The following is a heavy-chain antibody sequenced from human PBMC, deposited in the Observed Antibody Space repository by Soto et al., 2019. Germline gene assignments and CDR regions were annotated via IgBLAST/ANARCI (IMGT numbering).Heavy chain of an antibody. Sequence: LRLSCAASGFTFSSYWMHWVRQAPGKGLVWVSRINSDGSSTSYADSVKGRFTISRDNAKNTLYLQMNSLRAEDTAVYYCARDSYSSSWYVAFYYYYGMDVWGQGTTVTVSS. J-gene: IGHJ6*02. CDR1: GFTFSSYW. V-gene: IGHV3-74*01. D-gene: IGHD6-13*01. CDR2: INSDGSST. CDR3: ARDSYSSSWYVAFYYYYGMDV.